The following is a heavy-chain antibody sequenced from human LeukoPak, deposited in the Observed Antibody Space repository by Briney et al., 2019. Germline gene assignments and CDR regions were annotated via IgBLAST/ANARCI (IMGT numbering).Heavy chain of an antibody. D-gene: IGHD6-19*01. CDR1: GYTFSSYA. J-gene: IGHJ4*02. Sequence: ASVKVSCKASGYTFSSYAMHWVRQAPGQRLEWMGWINTGNGKTKYSQEFQGRVTITRDTSASTAYMELSSLRSDDMAVYYCARVVRYSGGPLTDLLPYYFDYWGQGTLVTVSS. CDR2: INTGNGKT. CDR3: ARVVRYSGGPLTDLLPYYFDY. V-gene: IGHV1-3*03.